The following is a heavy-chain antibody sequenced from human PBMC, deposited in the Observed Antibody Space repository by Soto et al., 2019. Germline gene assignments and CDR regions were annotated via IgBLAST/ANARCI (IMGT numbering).Heavy chain of an antibody. Sequence: EVPLVESGGGLVQPGGSLRLSCAASGFTFSSYSLNWVRQAPGKGLEWVSYISPSSSTIYYAESVKGRFTISRDNAKNSLYLQMNSLRAEDTAVYYCARGAYYYDSSGLSYWGQGTLVTVSS. J-gene: IGHJ4*02. CDR1: GFTFSSYS. CDR2: ISPSSSTI. V-gene: IGHV3-48*01. CDR3: ARGAYYYDSSGLSY. D-gene: IGHD3-22*01.